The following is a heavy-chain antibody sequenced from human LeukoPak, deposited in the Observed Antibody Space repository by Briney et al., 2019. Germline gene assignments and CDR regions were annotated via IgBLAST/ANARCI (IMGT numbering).Heavy chain of an antibody. CDR2: IIPILGIA. D-gene: IGHD3-10*01. Sequence: KVSCKASGGTFSSYAISWVRQTPGQPLEWMGRIIPILGIANYAQKFQGRVTITADKSTSTAYMELSSLRSEDTAVYSCASSNLDDYYGSSWGQGTLVTVSS. J-gene: IGHJ4*02. V-gene: IGHV1-69*04. CDR1: GGTFSSYA. CDR3: ASSNLDDYYGSS.